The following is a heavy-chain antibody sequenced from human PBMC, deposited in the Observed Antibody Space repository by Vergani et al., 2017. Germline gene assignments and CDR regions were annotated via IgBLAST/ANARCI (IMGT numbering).Heavy chain of an antibody. D-gene: IGHD4-23*01. V-gene: IGHV3-7*01. CDR1: GFTFSSYW. Sequence: EVQLVESGGGLVQPGGSLRLSCAASGFTFSSYWMSWVRQAPGKGLEWVANIKQDGSEKYYVDSVKGRFTISRDNAKNSLYLQMNSLRAEDTAVYYCAXDPNDYGGPYYFDYWGQGTPVTVSS. CDR2: IKQDGSEK. J-gene: IGHJ4*02. CDR3: AXDPNDYGGPYYFDY.